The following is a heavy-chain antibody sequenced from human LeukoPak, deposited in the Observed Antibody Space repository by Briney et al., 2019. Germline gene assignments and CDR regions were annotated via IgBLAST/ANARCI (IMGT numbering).Heavy chain of an antibody. Sequence: PVGSLRLSCAASGFTFSDYYMSWIRQAPGKGLEWVSYISSSGSTIYYADSVKGRFTISRDNAKNSLYLQMNSLRAEDTAVYYCARGSNIVVVVAATGMDVWGKGTTVTVSS. J-gene: IGHJ6*04. CDR3: ARGSNIVVVVAATGMDV. CDR2: ISSSGSTI. V-gene: IGHV3-11*04. D-gene: IGHD2-15*01. CDR1: GFTFSDYY.